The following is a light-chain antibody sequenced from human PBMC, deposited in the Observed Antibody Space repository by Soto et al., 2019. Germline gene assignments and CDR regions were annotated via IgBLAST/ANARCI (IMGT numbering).Light chain of an antibody. CDR3: QSYDSSLSASV. J-gene: IGLJ2*01. Sequence: QSVLTQPPSVSGAPGQRVTISCTGSSSNIGAGYDVHWYQQLPGRAPKLLIYGNSNRPSGVPDRFSGSKSGTSASLAITGLQAEDEADYYCQSYDSSLSASVFGGGTKLTVL. CDR1: SSNIGAGYD. V-gene: IGLV1-40*01. CDR2: GNS.